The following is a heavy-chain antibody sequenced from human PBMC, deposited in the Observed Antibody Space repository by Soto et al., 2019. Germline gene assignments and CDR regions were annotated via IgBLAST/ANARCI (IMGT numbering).Heavy chain of an antibody. D-gene: IGHD5-12*01. V-gene: IGHV4-59*08. CDR3: ARLVDIGTNFDY. J-gene: IGHJ4*02. CDR1: GGSISSYY. CDR2: IYYSGST. Sequence: PSETLSLTCTVSGGSISSYYWSWIRQPPGKGLEWIGYIYYSGSTNYNPSLKSRVTISVDTSNKQFSLKLSSVTAADTAVYYCARLVDIGTNFDYWGQGTLVTVSS.